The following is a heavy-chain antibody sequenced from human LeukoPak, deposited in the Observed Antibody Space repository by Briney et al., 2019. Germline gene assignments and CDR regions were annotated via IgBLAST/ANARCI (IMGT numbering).Heavy chain of an antibody. Sequence: ASVKVSCKASGYTFTGYDINWVRQATGQGLEWMGWMNPNSGNTGYAQKFQGRVTMTRNTSITTAYMELSSLRSEDTAVYYCARGYSSGWYGWFDPWGQGTPVTVSS. CDR2: MNPNSGNT. V-gene: IGHV1-8*01. CDR3: ARGYSSGWYGWFDP. CDR1: GYTFTGYD. J-gene: IGHJ5*02. D-gene: IGHD6-19*01.